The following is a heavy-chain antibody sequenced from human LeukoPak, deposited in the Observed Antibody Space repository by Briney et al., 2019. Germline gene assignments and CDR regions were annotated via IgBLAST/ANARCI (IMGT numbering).Heavy chain of an antibody. CDR1: GGSISSSSYY. CDR3: ARGSRRITMVRGVIGAYNWFDP. D-gene: IGHD3-10*01. J-gene: IGHJ5*02. V-gene: IGHV4-39*01. CDR2: IYYSGST. Sequence: PSETLSLTCTVSGGSISSSSYYWGWIRQPPGKGLEWIGSIYYSGSTYDNPSLKSRVTISVDTSKNQFSLKLSSVTAADTAVYYCARGSRRITMVRGVIGAYNWFDPWGQGTLVTVSS.